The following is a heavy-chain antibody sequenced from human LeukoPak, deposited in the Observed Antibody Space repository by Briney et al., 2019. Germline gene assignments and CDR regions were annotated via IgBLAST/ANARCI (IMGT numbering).Heavy chain of an antibody. Sequence: ASVTVSCKASGYTFTIYGISWVRQAPGQGLEWMGWISAYNGNTNYAQKLQGRVTMTTDTSTSTAYMELRSLRSDDTAVYYCARESGIAVAGGTPDYWGQGTLVTVSS. CDR1: GYTFTIYG. CDR3: ARESGIAVAGGTPDY. V-gene: IGHV1-18*01. D-gene: IGHD6-19*01. CDR2: ISAYNGNT. J-gene: IGHJ4*02.